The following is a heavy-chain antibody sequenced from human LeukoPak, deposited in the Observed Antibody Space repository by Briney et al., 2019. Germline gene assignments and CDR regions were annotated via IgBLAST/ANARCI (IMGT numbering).Heavy chain of an antibody. V-gene: IGHV3-21*01. J-gene: IGHJ4*02. CDR2: IGSGSGFI. Sequence: GGSLRLSCAVSGFTFSRYTMNWVRQAPGRGLEWVSSIGSGSGFIFSADSVKGRFTISRDNTKNSLYLQMNSLRVEDTAVYYCARVAGESRDYWGQGTLVTVSS. CDR1: GFTFSRYT. D-gene: IGHD3-10*01. CDR3: ARVAGESRDY.